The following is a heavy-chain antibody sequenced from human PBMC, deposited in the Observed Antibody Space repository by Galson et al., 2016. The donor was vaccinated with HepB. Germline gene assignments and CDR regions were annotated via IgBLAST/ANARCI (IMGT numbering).Heavy chain of an antibody. V-gene: IGHV3-11*01. D-gene: IGHD6-6*01. CDR2: ISSSGLSII. J-gene: IGHJ4*02. CDR3: ARGASGSPRLARVNFDY. CDR1: GFTFCDYY. Sequence: SLRLSCAASGFTFCDYYMSWIRQAPGKGLEWVSYISSSGLSIIKYADPVKGRFTISRDNAKNSVYLHMISLTPEDTAVYYCARGASGSPRLARVNFDYRGQGALVTVSS.